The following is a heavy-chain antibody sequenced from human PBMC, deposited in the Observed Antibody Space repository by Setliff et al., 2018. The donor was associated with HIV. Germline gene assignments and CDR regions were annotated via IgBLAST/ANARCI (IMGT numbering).Heavy chain of an antibody. CDR2: ISAYNGNT. CDR1: GYTCTSYD. CDR3: AREIGDYYDSSGYYPPTDYYYGMDV. J-gene: IGHJ6*02. D-gene: IGHD3-22*01. Sequence: ASAKVSCKASGYTCTSYDSSWVRQAPGQGLEWMGWISAYNGNTNYAQKLQGRVTMTTDTSTSTAYMELRSLRSDDTAVYYCAREIGDYYDSSGYYPPTDYYYGMDVWGQGTTVTVSS. V-gene: IGHV1-18*01.